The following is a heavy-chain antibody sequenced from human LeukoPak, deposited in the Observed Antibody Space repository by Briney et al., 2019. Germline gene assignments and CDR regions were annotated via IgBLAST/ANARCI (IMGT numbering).Heavy chain of an antibody. CDR1: GFTFSNYW. J-gene: IGHJ4*02. Sequence: GGSLSLSCAASGFTFSNYWMSWVRQAPGKGLEWGANIKEDGSEKYYVDSVKGRFTISRDDARNSLYLQMNSLRAEDTAVYYCASGRQLGYWGQGTLVTVSS. CDR3: ASGRQLGY. CDR2: IKEDGSEK. D-gene: IGHD6-13*01. V-gene: IGHV3-7*01.